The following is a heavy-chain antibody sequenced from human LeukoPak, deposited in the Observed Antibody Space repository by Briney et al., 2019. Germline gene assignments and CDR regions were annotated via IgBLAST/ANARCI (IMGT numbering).Heavy chain of an antibody. J-gene: IGHJ4*02. Sequence: GESMKISCKGSGYTFTTYCIAWVRQMPGKGLEWVGVIYPGDSSTKYSPSFQGQVTISADKSITTAYLQWRSLKASDIAMYYCARQHGSGSYYSRAIDYWGQGTLVTVSS. CDR2: IYPGDSST. CDR3: ARQHGSGSYYSRAIDY. V-gene: IGHV5-51*01. D-gene: IGHD3-10*01. CDR1: GYTFTTYC.